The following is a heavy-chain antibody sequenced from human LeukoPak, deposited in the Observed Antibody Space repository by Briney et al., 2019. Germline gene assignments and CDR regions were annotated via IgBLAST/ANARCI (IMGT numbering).Heavy chain of an antibody. Sequence: GGSLRLSCAASGITVSSNYMSWVRQAPGKGLEWVSVIHSGGRTYYADSVKGRFTISRDNAKNSLYLQMNSLRAEDTAVYYCAREVPSYYYGMDVWGQGTTVTVSS. J-gene: IGHJ6*02. CDR2: IHSGGRT. CDR3: AREVPSYYYGMDV. V-gene: IGHV3-66*01. D-gene: IGHD1-1*01. CDR1: GITVSSNY.